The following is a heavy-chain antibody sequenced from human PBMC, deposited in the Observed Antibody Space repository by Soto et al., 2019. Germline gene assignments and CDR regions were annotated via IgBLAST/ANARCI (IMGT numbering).Heavy chain of an antibody. CDR1: GYTFTGYY. D-gene: IGHD1-26*01. V-gene: IGHV1-2*02. CDR3: ARGGVGATTNAFDI. Sequence: QVQLVQSGAEVKKPGASVKVSCKASGYTFTGYYMHWVRQAPGQGLEWMGWINPNSGSTNYAQKFQAGTPITGDTSCSTAYMALSRRGLDDTAVDYCARGGVGATTNAFDIWGQGTMVTVSS. J-gene: IGHJ3*02. CDR2: INPNSGST.